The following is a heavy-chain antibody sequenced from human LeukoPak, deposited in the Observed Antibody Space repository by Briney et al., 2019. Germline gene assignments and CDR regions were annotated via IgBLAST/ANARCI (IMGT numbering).Heavy chain of an antibody. V-gene: IGHV3-30*02. D-gene: IGHD3-10*01. Sequence: GGSLRLSCAASGFTFSSHGLHWVRQAPGKGLEWVAFIRYDGSYKYYADSVKGRFTISRDNSKNTLYLQMNSLRAEDTAVYYCANDRWYYGSGSPANPFDYWGQGTLVAV. CDR3: ANDRWYYGSGSPANPFDY. CDR1: GFTFSSHG. CDR2: IRYDGSYK. J-gene: IGHJ4*02.